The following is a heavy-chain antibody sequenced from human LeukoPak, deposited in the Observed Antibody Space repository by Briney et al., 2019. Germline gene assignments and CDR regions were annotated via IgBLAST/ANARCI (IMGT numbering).Heavy chain of an antibody. CDR1: GYTFTGYY. D-gene: IGHD6-13*01. Sequence: ASVKVSCKASGYTFTGYYMHWVRQAPGQGLEWMGWINPNSGGTNYAQKFQGRVTMTRDTSISTAYMELSRLRSDDTAVYYCARGHGNSSPTYYYYMDVWGKGTTVTVSS. V-gene: IGHV1-2*02. CDR2: INPNSGGT. CDR3: ARGHGNSSPTYYYYMDV. J-gene: IGHJ6*03.